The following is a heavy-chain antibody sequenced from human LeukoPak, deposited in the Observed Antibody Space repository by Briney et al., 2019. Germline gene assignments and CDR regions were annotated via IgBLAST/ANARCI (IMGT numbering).Heavy chain of an antibody. CDR2: IIPILGIA. Sequence: ASVKVSCKASGGTFSSYAISWVRQAPGQGLEWMGSIIPILGIANYAQKFQGRVTITADKSTSTAYMELSSLRSEDTAVYYCARVADTAMVSRAFDIWGQGTMVTVSS. V-gene: IGHV1-69*04. CDR1: GGTFSSYA. D-gene: IGHD5-18*01. CDR3: ARVADTAMVSRAFDI. J-gene: IGHJ3*02.